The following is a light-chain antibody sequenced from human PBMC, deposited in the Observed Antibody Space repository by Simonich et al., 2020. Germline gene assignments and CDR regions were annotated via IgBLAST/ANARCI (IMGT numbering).Light chain of an antibody. CDR2: EDN. CDR3: QSYDSSNSWV. V-gene: IGLV6-57*03. J-gene: IGLJ3*02. CDR1: SGSSASNY. Sequence: NFMLTQPHSVSESPGKTVTISCTRSSGSSASNYVQWYQQRPGSAPTTVIYEDNQRPSGVPDPFSGSIDSSSNSASLTISGLKTEDEADYYCQSYDSSNSWVFGGGTKLTVL.